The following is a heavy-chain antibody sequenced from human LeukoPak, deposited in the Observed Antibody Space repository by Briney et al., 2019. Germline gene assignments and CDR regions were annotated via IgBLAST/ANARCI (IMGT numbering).Heavy chain of an antibody. V-gene: IGHV6-1*01. CDR1: ADSVSSNSAA. CDR3: AKSYSSGWDFDY. J-gene: IGHJ4*02. Sequence: SQTLSLTCAISADSVSSNSAARNWIKQSPSRHLQWLGRTYYRSKWYNDYAVSVKSRITIKPDTSKNQFSLQLKSVTPEDTAVYYCAKSYSSGWDFDYWGQGTLVTVSS. D-gene: IGHD6-19*01. CDR2: TYYRSKWYN.